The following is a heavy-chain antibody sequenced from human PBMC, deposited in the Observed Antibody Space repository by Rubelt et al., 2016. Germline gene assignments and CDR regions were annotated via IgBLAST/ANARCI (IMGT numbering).Heavy chain of an antibody. V-gene: IGHV3-7*03. J-gene: IGHJ1*01. Sequence: EAGGGAVQPGRSLRLSCAPSGFIFSDYCMSWVRQAPGKGLEWVANIIPDGSETYYVDSVKGRFTVSRDNAKNSLYLQMNSLNTDDTAIYYCARDLSGYGWFHHWGQGTLVTVSS. CDR3: ARDLSGYGWFHH. CDR1: GFIFSDYC. CDR2: IIPDGSET. D-gene: IGHD3-10*01.